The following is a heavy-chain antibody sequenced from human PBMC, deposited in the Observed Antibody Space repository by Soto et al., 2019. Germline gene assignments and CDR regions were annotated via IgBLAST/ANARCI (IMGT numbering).Heavy chain of an antibody. CDR1: GVTFSNYA. CDR3: AKQRADYGSGADTFYFDS. J-gene: IGHJ4*02. CDR2: LSRSGGTT. V-gene: IGHV3-23*01. Sequence: PGGSLRLSCTVSGVTFSNYAMNWVRQAPGKGLEWVSSLSRSGGTTYYADSVKGRFIISRDNSKNTLYLLMDSLRAEDTALYYCAKQRADYGSGADTFYFDSWGQGALVTVSS. D-gene: IGHD3-10*01.